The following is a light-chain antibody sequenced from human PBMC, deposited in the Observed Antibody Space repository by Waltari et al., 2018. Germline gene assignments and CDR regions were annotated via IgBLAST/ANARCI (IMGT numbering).Light chain of an antibody. Sequence: NFMLTQPHSVSESPGKTVTISCTRSSGSIASSYVQWFQQRPGSSPTTVIFGDNQRPSGVPYRFAGSIDSSSNSASLTISGLQTEDEADYYCQSYDSSYPAVFGGGTQLTVL. J-gene: IGLJ7*01. V-gene: IGLV6-57*01. CDR1: SGSIASSY. CDR2: GDN. CDR3: QSYDSSYPAV.